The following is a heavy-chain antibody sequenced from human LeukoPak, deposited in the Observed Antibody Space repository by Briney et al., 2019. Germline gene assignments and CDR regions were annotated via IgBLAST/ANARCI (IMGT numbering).Heavy chain of an antibody. D-gene: IGHD3-3*01. Sequence: GGSLRLSCAASGFTFSTYWMRWVRQAPGKGPEWVANIKQDGSEKYYVDSVKGRFTISRDNAKNSLYLQMNSLRAEDTAVYYCARDSSRYDFWSGYLLYNWFDPWGQGTLVTVSS. CDR2: IKQDGSEK. J-gene: IGHJ5*02. CDR3: ARDSSRYDFWSGYLLYNWFDP. CDR1: GFTFSTYW. V-gene: IGHV3-7*01.